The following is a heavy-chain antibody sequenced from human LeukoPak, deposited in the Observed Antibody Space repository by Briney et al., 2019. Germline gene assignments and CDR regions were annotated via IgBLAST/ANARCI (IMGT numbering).Heavy chain of an antibody. Sequence: ASVKVSCKASGYTFTSYGISWVRQAPGQGLEWMGWISAYNGNTNYAQTLQGRVTMTTDTSKSTAYVEFRSLRSDDTAIYYCARDISTSGVAGFDSWGQGTLVTVSS. CDR1: GYTFTSYG. J-gene: IGHJ4*02. CDR3: ARDISTSGVAGFDS. CDR2: ISAYNGNT. D-gene: IGHD6-19*01. V-gene: IGHV1-18*01.